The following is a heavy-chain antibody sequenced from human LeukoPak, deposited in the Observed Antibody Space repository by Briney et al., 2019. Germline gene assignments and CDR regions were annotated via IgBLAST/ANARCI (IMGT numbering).Heavy chain of an antibody. CDR1: GGSITSSSSY. D-gene: IGHD6-6*01. Sequence: SETLSLTCTVSGGSITSSSSYWSWIRQHPGKGLEWIGYIYYSGSTYYNPSLKSRVTISVDTSKNQFSLKLSSVTAADTAVYYCARGGEDSSSSSWFDPWGQGTLVTVSS. CDR3: ARGGEDSSSSSWFDP. CDR2: IYYSGST. V-gene: IGHV4-31*03. J-gene: IGHJ5*02.